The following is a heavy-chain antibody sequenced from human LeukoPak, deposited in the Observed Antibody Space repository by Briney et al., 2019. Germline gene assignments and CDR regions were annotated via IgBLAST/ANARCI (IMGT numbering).Heavy chain of an antibody. CDR2: ISYGGHNK. Sequence: GGSLRLSCTASGFSFTNYALHWVRQAPGKGLDWVAAISYGGHNKYYADSVKGRFTISRDNSKSTVSLLMNSLTAEDTAIYYCAKDKYTWGDNGDPLDFWGQGTLVSVSS. J-gene: IGHJ4*02. CDR1: GFSFTNYA. D-gene: IGHD4-17*01. CDR3: AKDKYTWGDNGDPLDF. V-gene: IGHV3-30*04.